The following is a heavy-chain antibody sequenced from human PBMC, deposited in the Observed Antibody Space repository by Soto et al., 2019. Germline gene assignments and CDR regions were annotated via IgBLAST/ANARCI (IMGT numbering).Heavy chain of an antibody. J-gene: IGHJ4*02. CDR2: ITASGADT. Sequence: EVQLLESGEGLVQPGGSRRVSCTPSGFTFSSYAMSWVRQAPGKGLEWVSGITASGADTYYADSVRGRFTISRDNSENTLFLQMNSQRAEDTAVYYCAKLSRYSTRWLYYFDYWGQGTLVTVSS. CDR1: GFTFSSYA. D-gene: IGHD6-13*01. V-gene: IGHV3-23*01. CDR3: AKLSRYSTRWLYYFDY.